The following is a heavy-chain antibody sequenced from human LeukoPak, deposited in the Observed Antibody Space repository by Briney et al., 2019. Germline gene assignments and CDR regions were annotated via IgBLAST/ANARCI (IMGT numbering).Heavy chain of an antibody. V-gene: IGHV3-21*01. CDR1: GFTFSSYS. CDR3: ARDAIVVVSTTSGAGGSYYYYGMDV. D-gene: IGHD3-22*01. Sequence: PGGSLRLSCAASGFTFSSYSMNWVRQAPGKGLEWVSSISSSSSYIYYADSVKGRFTISRDNAKNSLYLQMNSLRAEDTAVYHCARDAIVVVSTTSGAGGSYYYYGMDVWGQGTTVTVSS. J-gene: IGHJ6*02. CDR2: ISSSSSYI.